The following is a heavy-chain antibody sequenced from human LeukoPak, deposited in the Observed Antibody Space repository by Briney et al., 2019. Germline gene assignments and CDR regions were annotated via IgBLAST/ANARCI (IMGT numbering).Heavy chain of an antibody. Sequence: SVKVSCKASGYTFTGYYMHWVRQPPGQGLEWMGWINPNSGGTNYAQKFQGRVTMTRDTSISTAYMELSRLRSDDTAVYYCARVMFGTIHDYGDNIDYWGQGTLVTVSS. D-gene: IGHD4-17*01. J-gene: IGHJ4*02. V-gene: IGHV1-2*02. CDR3: ARVMFGTIHDYGDNIDY. CDR2: INPNSGGT. CDR1: GYTFTGYY.